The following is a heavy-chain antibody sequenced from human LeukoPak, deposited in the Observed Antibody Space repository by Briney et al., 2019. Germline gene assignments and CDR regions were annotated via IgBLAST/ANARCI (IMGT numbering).Heavy chain of an antibody. CDR3: ALNYASPHIIDY. D-gene: IGHD1-7*01. CDR1: GGSISSGGYY. V-gene: IGHV4-31*03. Sequence: SQTLSLTCTVSGGSISSGGYYWSWIRQHPGKGLEWIGYIYYSGSTYYNPSLKSRVTISVDTSKNQFSLKLSSVTAADTAVYYCALNYASPHIIDYWGQGTLVTVSS. CDR2: IYYSGST. J-gene: IGHJ4*02.